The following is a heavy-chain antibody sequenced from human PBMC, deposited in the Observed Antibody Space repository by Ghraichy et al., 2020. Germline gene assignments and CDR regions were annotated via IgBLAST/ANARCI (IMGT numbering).Heavy chain of an antibody. CDR2: ISGSGGST. J-gene: IGHJ6*02. CDR1: GFTFSNYA. Sequence: GGSLRLSCAASGFTFSNYAMSWVRQAPGKGLEWVSVISGSGGSTYYADSVKGRFTISRDNSKNTLYLQMNSLRAEDTAVYYCAKGYLWRGSGSYDYGMDVWGQGSTVTVSS. V-gene: IGHV3-23*01. D-gene: IGHD3-10*01. CDR3: AKGYLWRGSGSYDYGMDV.